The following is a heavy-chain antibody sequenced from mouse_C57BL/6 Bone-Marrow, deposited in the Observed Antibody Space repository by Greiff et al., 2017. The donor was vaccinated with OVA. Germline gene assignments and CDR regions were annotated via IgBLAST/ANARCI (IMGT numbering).Heavy chain of an antibody. J-gene: IGHJ1*03. CDR1: GYTFTSYG. V-gene: IGHV1-81*01. CDR2: IYPRSGNT. Sequence: VHLVESGAELARPGASVKLSCKASGYTFTSYGISWVKQRTGQGLEWIGEIYPRSGNTYYNEKSKGKATLTADKSSSTAYMELRSLTSEDSAVYFCARHAYYGNYGYFDDWGTGTTVTVSS. CDR3: ARHAYYGNYGYFDD. D-gene: IGHD2-10*01.